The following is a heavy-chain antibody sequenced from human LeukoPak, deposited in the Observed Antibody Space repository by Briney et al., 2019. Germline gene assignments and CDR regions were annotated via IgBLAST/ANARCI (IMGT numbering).Heavy chain of an antibody. Sequence: SETLSLTCSVYGGSFCGSYWGSIRQPPGKGLELIGEINHSASTNSNPSLKSRVTISGDTSKNQFSLKLTDVTGPDPVVFCCARFSTGPGYCGQGTLVTVSS. D-gene: IGHD3-3*02. J-gene: IGHJ4*02. CDR2: INHSAST. CDR3: ARFSTGPGY. V-gene: IGHV4-34*01. CDR1: GGSFCGSY.